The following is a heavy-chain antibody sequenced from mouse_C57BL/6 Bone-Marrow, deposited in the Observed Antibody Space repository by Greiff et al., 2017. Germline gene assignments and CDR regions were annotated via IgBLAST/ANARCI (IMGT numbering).Heavy chain of an antibody. Sequence: QVQLQQPGAELVMPGASVKLSCKASGYTFPSYWMHWVKQRPGQGLEWIGEIDPSDSYTNDNQKFKGKSTLTVDKSSSTSYMQLSSRTSEDAAVYYCARSGSAQGRGAMDYWGQGTSVTVSS. CDR1: GYTFPSYW. D-gene: IGHD3-2*02. J-gene: IGHJ4*01. CDR2: IDPSDSYT. V-gene: IGHV1-69*01. CDR3: ARSGSAQGRGAMDY.